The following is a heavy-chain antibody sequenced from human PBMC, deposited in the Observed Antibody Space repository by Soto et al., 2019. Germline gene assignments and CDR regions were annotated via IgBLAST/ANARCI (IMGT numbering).Heavy chain of an antibody. CDR2: INYRGST. J-gene: IGHJ4*02. CDR3: ARDAPGVAPY. Sequence: QVQLQESGPGLVRPSQTLSLTCTVSGGSINSGDSYWNWIRQHPEKGLEWIGYINYRGSTFYNPSLKRRIIISVDSSKIQFSLKLISVTAADTAVYYCARDAPGVAPYWGQGTLVTLSS. V-gene: IGHV4-31*03. CDR1: GGSINSGDSY. D-gene: IGHD2-15*01.